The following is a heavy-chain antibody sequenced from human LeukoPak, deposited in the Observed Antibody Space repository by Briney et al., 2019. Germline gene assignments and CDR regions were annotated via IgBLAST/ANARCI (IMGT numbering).Heavy chain of an antibody. CDR2: ISSSSYI. V-gene: IGHV3-21*01. CDR3: ARVGDIVVVVAATEAFDI. CDR1: GFTFSSYS. Sequence: GGSLRLSCAASGFTFSSYSMNWVRQAPGKGLEWVSSISSSSYIYYADSVKGRFTISRDNAKNSLYLQMNSLRAEDTAVYYCARVGDIVVVVAATEAFDIWGQGTMVTVSS. J-gene: IGHJ3*02. D-gene: IGHD2-15*01.